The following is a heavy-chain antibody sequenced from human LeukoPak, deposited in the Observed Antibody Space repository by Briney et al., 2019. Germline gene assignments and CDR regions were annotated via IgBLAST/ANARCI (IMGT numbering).Heavy chain of an antibody. D-gene: IGHD1-26*01. CDR1: AFTFSDYS. J-gene: IGHJ4*02. CDR3: ARDRIKSGSYYFDY. Sequence: GGSLRLSCAASAFTFSDYSMNWVRQAPGKGLEWVSYISGRSSTIYYADSVKGRFTISRDNAKNSMYLQMNSLRAEDTAVYYCARDRIKSGSYYFDYWGQRTLVTVSS. CDR2: ISGRSSTI. V-gene: IGHV3-48*01.